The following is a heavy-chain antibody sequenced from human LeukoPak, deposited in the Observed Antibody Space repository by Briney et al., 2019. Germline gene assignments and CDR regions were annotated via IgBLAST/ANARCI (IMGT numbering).Heavy chain of an antibody. V-gene: IGHV4-34*01. CDR3: ARSFTHYYGSGSYPDAFDI. CDR1: GGSFSGYY. Sequence: SETLSLTCAVYGGSFSGYYWSWIRQPPGKGLEWIGEINHSGSTNYNPSLKNRDTISVDTSKNQFSLKLSSVTAADTAVYYCARSFTHYYGSGSYPDAFDIWGQGTMVTVSS. J-gene: IGHJ3*02. D-gene: IGHD3-10*01. CDR2: INHSGST.